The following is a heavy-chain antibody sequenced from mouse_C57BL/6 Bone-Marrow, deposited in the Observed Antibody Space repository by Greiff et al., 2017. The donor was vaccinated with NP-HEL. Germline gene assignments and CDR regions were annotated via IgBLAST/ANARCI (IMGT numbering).Heavy chain of an antibody. CDR1: GFTFSSYG. CDR2: ISSGGSYT. V-gene: IGHV5-6*02. Sequence: DVMLVESGGDLVKPGGSLKLSCAASGFTFSSYGMSWVRQTPDKRLEWVATISSGGSYTYYPDSVKGRFTISRDNAKNTLYLQMSSLKSEDTAMYYCARLYYGSSRVFDYWGQGTTLTVSS. J-gene: IGHJ2*01. CDR3: ARLYYGSSRVFDY. D-gene: IGHD1-1*01.